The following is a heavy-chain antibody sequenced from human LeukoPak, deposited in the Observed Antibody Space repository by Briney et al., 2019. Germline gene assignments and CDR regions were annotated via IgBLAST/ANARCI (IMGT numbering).Heavy chain of an antibody. CDR2: IKQDGSEK. J-gene: IGHJ4*02. CDR3: ARDRRTIAAAGDTTDY. V-gene: IGHV3-7*01. Sequence: PGGSLRLSCAASGFTFSSYWMSWVRQAPGKGLEWVANIKQDGSEKYYVDSVKGRFTISRDNAKNSLYLQMNSLRAEDTAVYYCARDRRTIAAAGDTTDYWGQGTLVTVSS. CDR1: GFTFSSYW. D-gene: IGHD6-13*01.